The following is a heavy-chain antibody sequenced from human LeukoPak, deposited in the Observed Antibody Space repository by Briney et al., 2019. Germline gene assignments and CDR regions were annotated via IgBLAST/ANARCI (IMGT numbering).Heavy chain of an antibody. CDR3: AKVTPYYDYIWGSYRHYYFDY. D-gene: IGHD3-16*02. V-gene: IGHV3-23*01. J-gene: IGHJ4*02. CDR2: ISGSGGST. Sequence: PGGSLRLSCAASGFTFSSYWMSWVRQAPGKGLEWVSAISGSGGSTYYADSVKGRFTISRDNSKNTLYLQMNSLRAEDTAVYYCAKVTPYYDYIWGSYRHYYFDYWGQGTLVTVSS. CDR1: GFTFSSYW.